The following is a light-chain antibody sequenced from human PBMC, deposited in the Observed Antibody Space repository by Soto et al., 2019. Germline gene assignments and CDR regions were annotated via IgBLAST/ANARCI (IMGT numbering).Light chain of an antibody. CDR1: QGINTY. Sequence: IQMAQSPSSLSASLGDRVTITCRSTQGINTYVAWNQQKPGTVPKLLIYAASTLHSEVPSRLSGSGSGTDFTLTISSLQPEDGATYYCQKYDSAPHTFGGGTKVEI. V-gene: IGKV1-27*01. CDR2: AAS. CDR3: QKYDSAPHT. J-gene: IGKJ4*01.